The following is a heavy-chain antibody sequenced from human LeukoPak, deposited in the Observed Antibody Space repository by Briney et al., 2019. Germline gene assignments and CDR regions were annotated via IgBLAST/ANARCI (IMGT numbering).Heavy chain of an antibody. D-gene: IGHD3-22*01. J-gene: IGHJ4*02. V-gene: IGHV3-21*01. CDR3: ARDRDYDSPLDY. Sequence: PGGSLRLSCAASGFTFSSYSMNWVRQAPGKGLEWVSSISSSSSYIYYADSVKGRFTISRDDAKNSLYLQMNSLRAEDTAVYYCARDRDYDSPLDYWGQGTLVTVSS. CDR1: GFTFSSYS. CDR2: ISSSSSYI.